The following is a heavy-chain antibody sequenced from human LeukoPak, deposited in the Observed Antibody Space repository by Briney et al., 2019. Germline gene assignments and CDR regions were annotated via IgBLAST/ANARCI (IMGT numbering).Heavy chain of an antibody. D-gene: IGHD3-10*01. CDR2: IYYSGST. V-gene: IGHV4-39*01. CDR3: ARKGKLMVRGVPDWFDP. Sequence: SETLSLTCTVSGGSISSSSYYWGWIRQPPGKGLEWIGSIYYSGSTYYNPSLKSRVTISVDTSKNQFSLKLSSVTAADTAVYYCARKGKLMVRGVPDWFDPWGQGTLVTVSS. J-gene: IGHJ5*02. CDR1: GGSISSSSYY.